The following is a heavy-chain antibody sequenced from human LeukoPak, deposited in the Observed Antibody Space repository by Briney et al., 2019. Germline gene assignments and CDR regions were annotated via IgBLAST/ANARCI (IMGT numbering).Heavy chain of an antibody. CDR1: GDSISSGGYS. CDR3: VRCPLAFYDRSGYPRVWFDS. CDR2: IYHTGYIDHSGSA. V-gene: IGHV4-30-2*01. Sequence: PSETLSLTCAVSGDSISSGGYSWSWIRQPPGKGLEWIGYIYHTGYIDHSGSAYYNPSLRNRVTISVDKSKNQFSLELSSVTVADTAVYYCVRCPLAFYDRSGYPRVWFDSWGQGTLVTVSS. J-gene: IGHJ5*01. D-gene: IGHD3-22*01.